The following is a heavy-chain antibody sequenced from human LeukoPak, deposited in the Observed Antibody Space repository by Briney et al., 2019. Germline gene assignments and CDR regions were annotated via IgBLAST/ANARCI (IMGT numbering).Heavy chain of an antibody. CDR1: GHTFTSYG. V-gene: IGHV1-18*01. D-gene: IGHD2-2*01. CDR3: ARYCSSTSCGYYYYGMDV. J-gene: IGHJ6*02. Sequence: ASVKVSCKASGHTFTSYGISWVRQAPGQGLEWMGWISAYNGNTNYAQKLQGRVTMTTDTSTSTAYVELRSLRSDDTAVYYCARYCSSTSCGYYYYGMDVWGQGTTVTVSS. CDR2: ISAYNGNT.